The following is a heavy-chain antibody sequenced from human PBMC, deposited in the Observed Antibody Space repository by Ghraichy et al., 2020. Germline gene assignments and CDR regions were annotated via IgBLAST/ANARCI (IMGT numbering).Heavy chain of an antibody. CDR3: ARGESGFPPFDY. CDR2: IYPGDSDT. D-gene: IGHD5-12*01. V-gene: IGHV5-51*01. Sequence: GGSLRLSCKGSGYIFSSYWIGWVRQMPGKGLEWMWIIYPGDSDTTYSPSFQGQVTISADKSISTAYLQWNSLKASDTAMYYCARGESGFPPFDYWGQGTLVTVSS. J-gene: IGHJ4*02. CDR1: GYIFSSYW.